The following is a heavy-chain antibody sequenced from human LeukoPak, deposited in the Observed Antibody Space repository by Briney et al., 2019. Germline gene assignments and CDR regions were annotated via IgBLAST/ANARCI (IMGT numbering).Heavy chain of an antibody. V-gene: IGHV3-9*03. Sequence: GGSLRLSCAASGITFHDYAMHWVRQAPGKGLEWVSGISWNSGSIGYADSVKGRFTISRDNAKNSLYLQMNSLRAEDMALYYCARVRAVAGTWDAFDIWGRGTMVTVSS. CDR1: GITFHDYA. D-gene: IGHD6-19*01. J-gene: IGHJ3*02. CDR2: ISWNSGSI. CDR3: ARVRAVAGTWDAFDI.